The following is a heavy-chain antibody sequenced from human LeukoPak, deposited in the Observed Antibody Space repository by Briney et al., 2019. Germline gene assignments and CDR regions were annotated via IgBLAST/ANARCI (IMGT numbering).Heavy chain of an antibody. Sequence: PSATLSLTCPVSGSSISSGYYWGWLRQPPGKGLEGIGSIYHSGSTYYNPSLKSPVTISVDTSKNQFSLKVNSVTAADTAVYYCARDFLGAGTVGATSGYWGQGTLVTVSS. J-gene: IGHJ4*02. CDR3: ARDFLGAGTVGATSGY. V-gene: IGHV4-38-2*02. CDR1: GSSISSGYY. D-gene: IGHD1-26*01. CDR2: IYHSGST.